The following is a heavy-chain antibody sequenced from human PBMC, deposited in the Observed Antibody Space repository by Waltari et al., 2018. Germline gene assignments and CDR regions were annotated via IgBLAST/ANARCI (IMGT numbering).Heavy chain of an antibody. J-gene: IGHJ4*02. CDR3: ARDTYYDSSGYHDY. V-gene: IGHV4-38-2*02. D-gene: IGHD3-22*01. Sequence: QVQLQESGPGLVKPSETLSLTCAVSGYSISSGYYWGWIRQPPGKGLEWIGSIYHSGSTYYNPSLKSRVTISVDTSNNQFSLKLSSVTAADTAVYYCARDTYYDSSGYHDYWGQGTLVTVSS. CDR1: GYSISSGYY. CDR2: IYHSGST.